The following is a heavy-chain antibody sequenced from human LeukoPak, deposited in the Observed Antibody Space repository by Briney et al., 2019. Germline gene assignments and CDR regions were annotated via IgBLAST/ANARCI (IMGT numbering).Heavy chain of an antibody. CDR2: ISSSSSYI. V-gene: IGHV3-21*01. Sequence: GGPLRLSCAASGFTFSSYSMNWVRQAPGKGLEGVSSISSSSSYIYYADSVKGRFTISRDNAKNSLYLQMNSLRAEDTAVYYCARDKVVVPAAMAYYYYCGMDVWGQGTTVTVSS. D-gene: IGHD2-2*01. CDR1: GFTFSSYS. CDR3: ARDKVVVPAAMAYYYYCGMDV. J-gene: IGHJ6*02.